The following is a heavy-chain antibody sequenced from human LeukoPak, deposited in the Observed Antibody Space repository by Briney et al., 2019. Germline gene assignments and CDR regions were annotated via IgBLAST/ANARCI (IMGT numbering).Heavy chain of an antibody. V-gene: IGHV3-30*01. CDR2: ISYGGDNK. J-gene: IGHJ4*02. CDR3: ARDFEAHDLRPIGY. CDR1: GFTFSSYA. D-gene: IGHD3-3*01. Sequence: GRSLRLSCAASGFTFSSYAMHWVRQAPGKGLEWVAVISYGGDNKYYADSVKGRFTISRDNSKNTLYLQMNSLRAEDTAVYYCARDFEAHDLRPIGYWGQGALVTVSS.